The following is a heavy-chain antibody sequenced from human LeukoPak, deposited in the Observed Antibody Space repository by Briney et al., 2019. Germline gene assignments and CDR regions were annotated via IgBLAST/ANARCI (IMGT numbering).Heavy chain of an antibody. CDR3: ARFSVGGTYYPNY. J-gene: IGHJ4*02. CDR2: IYPGDSDT. Sequence: GESLKISYQGSGYSFTSSWIGWVRQMPGKGLEWMGIIYPGDSDTRYSPSFQGQVTISADKPISTAYLQWSSLKASDTAMYYCARFSVGGTYYPNYWGQGTLVSVSS. V-gene: IGHV5-51*04. D-gene: IGHD1-26*01. CDR1: GYSFTSSW.